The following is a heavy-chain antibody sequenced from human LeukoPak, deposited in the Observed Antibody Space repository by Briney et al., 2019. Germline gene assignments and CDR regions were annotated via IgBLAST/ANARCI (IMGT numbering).Heavy chain of an antibody. J-gene: IGHJ6*03. Sequence: PGRSLRLSCAASGFTFSSYSMNWVRQAPGQALKWVSSISSSSSYIYYADSAKGRFTISRDNAKNSLYLQMNSLRAEDTAVYYCARAKGYYYMDVWGKGTTVTVSS. V-gene: IGHV3-21*01. CDR3: ARAKGYYYMDV. CDR1: GFTFSSYS. CDR2: ISSSSSYI.